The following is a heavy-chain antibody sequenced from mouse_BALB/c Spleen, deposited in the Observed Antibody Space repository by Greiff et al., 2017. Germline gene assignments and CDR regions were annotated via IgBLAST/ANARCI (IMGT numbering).Heavy chain of an antibody. CDR2: IYPGSGST. CDR3: TRRTLYAMDY. V-gene: IGHV1S22*01. J-gene: IGHJ4*01. CDR1: GYTFTSYW. Sequence: LQQPGSELVRPGASVKLSCKASGYTFTSYWMHWVKQRPGQGLEWIGNIYPGSGSTNYDEKFKSKATLTVDTSSSTAYMQLSSLTSEDSAVYYCTRRTLYAMDYWGQGTSVTVSS.